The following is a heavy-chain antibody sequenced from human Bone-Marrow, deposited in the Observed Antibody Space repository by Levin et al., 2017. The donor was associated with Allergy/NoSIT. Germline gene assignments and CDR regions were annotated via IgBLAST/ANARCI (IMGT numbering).Heavy chain of an antibody. J-gene: IGHJ4*02. CDR2: VYGIGST. Sequence: ETLSLTCAASGFTVSNNYMSWVRQAPGKGLEWVSVVYGIGSTFYADSVKGRFTISGDNSKNTLFLQMNSLRAEDTAVYYCARGLNPKQGGSEFDYWGQGTPVTVSS. D-gene: IGHD3-16*01. CDR3: ARGLNPKQGGSEFDY. CDR1: GFTVSNNY. V-gene: IGHV3-66*01.